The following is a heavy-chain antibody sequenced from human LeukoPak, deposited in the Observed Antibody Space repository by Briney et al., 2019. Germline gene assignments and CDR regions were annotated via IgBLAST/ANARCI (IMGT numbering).Heavy chain of an antibody. D-gene: IGHD1-26*01. V-gene: IGHV3-30*18. Sequence: GGSLRLSCAASGFTFSNYGMHWVRQAPGKGLEWVAVISYDGNNKYHADSVKGRFTISRDNSKNTLYLQMNSLRAEDTAVYYCAKEMATTNSWGQGTLVTVSS. CDR1: GFTFSNYG. J-gene: IGHJ4*02. CDR3: AKEMATTNS. CDR2: ISYDGNNK.